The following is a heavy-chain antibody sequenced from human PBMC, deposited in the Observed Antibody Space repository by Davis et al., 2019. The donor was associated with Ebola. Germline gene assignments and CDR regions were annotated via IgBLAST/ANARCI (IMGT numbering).Heavy chain of an antibody. D-gene: IGHD6-13*01. CDR2: INHSGST. J-gene: IGHJ4*02. V-gene: IGHV4-39*07. Sequence: SETLSLTCTVSGGSISSSSYYWGWIRQPPGKGLEWIGEINHSGSTNYNPSLKSRVTISVDTSKNQFSLKLSSVTAADTAVYYCARGSSRLHSSSWYRYWGQGTLVTVSS. CDR3: ARGSSRLHSSSWYRY. CDR1: GGSISSSSYY.